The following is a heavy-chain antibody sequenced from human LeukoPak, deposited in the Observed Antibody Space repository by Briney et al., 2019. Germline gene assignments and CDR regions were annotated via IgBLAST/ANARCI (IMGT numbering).Heavy chain of an antibody. CDR2: IWYDGSNK. D-gene: IGHD6-19*01. CDR1: GFTFSSYG. CDR3: ARAPQWLQTYFDY. J-gene: IGHJ4*02. V-gene: IGHV3-33*08. Sequence: PGGSLRLSCAASGFTFSSYGMHWVRQAPGKGLEWVAVIWYDGSNKYYADSVKGRFTISRDNSKNTLYLQMNSLRAEDTAVYYCARAPQWLQTYFDYWGQGTLVTVSS.